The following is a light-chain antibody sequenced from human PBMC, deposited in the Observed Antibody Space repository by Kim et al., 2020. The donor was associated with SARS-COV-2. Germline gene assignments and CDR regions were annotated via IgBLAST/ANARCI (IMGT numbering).Light chain of an antibody. Sequence: SPGEGATLSCRDSQSVSSYLAWYQQKPGQAPRLLIYDASNRATGIPARFSGSGSGTDFTLTISSLEPEDFAVYYCQQRSNWPPWTFGQGTKVDIK. CDR2: DAS. CDR1: QSVSSY. J-gene: IGKJ1*01. V-gene: IGKV3-11*01. CDR3: QQRSNWPPWT.